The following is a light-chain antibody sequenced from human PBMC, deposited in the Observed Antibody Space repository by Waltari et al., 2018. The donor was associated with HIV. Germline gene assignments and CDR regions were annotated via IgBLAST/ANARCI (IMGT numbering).Light chain of an antibody. Sequence: EIVMTQSPATLSVSPGERATLSCRASQSFSSNLAWYQQKLGQAPRLLIYGASTRATGIPARFSGSGSGTEFTLTISSLQSEDFAVYYCQQYNNWPLTFGGGTKVEIK. J-gene: IGKJ4*01. CDR1: QSFSSN. V-gene: IGKV3-15*01. CDR2: GAS. CDR3: QQYNNWPLT.